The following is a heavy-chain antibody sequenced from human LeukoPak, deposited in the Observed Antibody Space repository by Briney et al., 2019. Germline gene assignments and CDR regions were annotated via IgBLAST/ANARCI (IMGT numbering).Heavy chain of an antibody. CDR3: AAGLRYAFDY. V-gene: IGHV3-48*02. CDR1: GCSFTDYP. J-gene: IGHJ4*02. CDR2: IRTTAEGAKYS. Sequence: GGSLRLSCATSGCSFTDYPMNWVRQAPGKGLEWISNIRTTAEGAKYSYYAHSVKGRVTISRDDGKNTLYLHMNSLRDDDTSVYYGAAGLRYAFDYWGQGILVTVSS. D-gene: IGHD3-9*01.